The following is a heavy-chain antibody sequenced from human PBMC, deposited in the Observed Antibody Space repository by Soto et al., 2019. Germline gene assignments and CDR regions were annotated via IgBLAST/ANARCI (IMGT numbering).Heavy chain of an antibody. V-gene: IGHV3-11*01. Sequence: QVQLVESGGGLVKPGGSLRLSCAASGIIFSDYMIWVRQAPGKGLEWLSYISGSGRTIYSADSVKGRFTISRDNATNSLHLQMNNLRAEDTAVYYCARLPFPWGWFDPWGQGTLVTVSS. D-gene: IGHD3-16*01. CDR1: GIIFSDY. CDR2: ISGSGRTI. CDR3: ARLPFPWGWFDP. J-gene: IGHJ5*02.